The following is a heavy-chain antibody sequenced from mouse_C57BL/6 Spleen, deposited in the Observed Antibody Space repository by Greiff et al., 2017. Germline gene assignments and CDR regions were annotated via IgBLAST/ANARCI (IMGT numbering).Heavy chain of an antibody. CDR2: INPNNGGT. Sequence: VQLQQSGPELVKPGASVKISCKASGYTFTDYYMNWVKQSHGKSLEWIGDINPNNGGTSYNQKFKGKATLTVDKSSSTAYMELRSLTSEDSAVYYCAREGPTTVFDYWGQGTTLTVSS. V-gene: IGHV1-26*01. CDR3: AREGPTTVFDY. D-gene: IGHD1-1*01. J-gene: IGHJ2*01. CDR1: GYTFTDYY.